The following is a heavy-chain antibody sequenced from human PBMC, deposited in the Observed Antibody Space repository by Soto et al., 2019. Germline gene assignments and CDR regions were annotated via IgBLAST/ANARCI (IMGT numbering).Heavy chain of an antibody. D-gene: IGHD6-13*01. CDR1: GFTFSSYC. J-gene: IGHJ4*02. CDR2: IWYDGSNK. CDR3: ARGSRLDGSAIYSSSWYETFDY. V-gene: IGHV3-33*01. Sequence: GGSLSLSCAASGFTFSSYCMHWVRQAPGKGLEWVAVIWYDGSNKYYADSVKGRFTISRDNSKNTLYLQMNSPRAEDTAVYYCARGSRLDGSAIYSSSWYETFDYWGQGTLVTVSS.